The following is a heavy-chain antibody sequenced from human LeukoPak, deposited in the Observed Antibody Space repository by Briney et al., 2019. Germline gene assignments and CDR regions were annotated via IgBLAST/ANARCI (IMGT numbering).Heavy chain of an antibody. CDR2: IKQDGSER. CDR1: GFTFSSYW. J-gene: IGHJ4*02. Sequence: GGSLRLSCAASGFTFSSYWMSWVRQAPGKGLEWVANIKQDGSERYYVDSVKGRFTISRDNAKNSLYLQMNSLRAEDTAVYYCARGMGRITMVRGVTTADYWGQGTLVTVSS. D-gene: IGHD3-10*01. CDR3: ARGMGRITMVRGVTTADY. V-gene: IGHV3-7*01.